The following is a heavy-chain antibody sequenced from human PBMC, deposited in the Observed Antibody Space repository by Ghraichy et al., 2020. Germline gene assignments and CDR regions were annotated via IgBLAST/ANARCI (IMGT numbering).Heavy chain of an antibody. CDR3: AGGYHSGNYYNEY. V-gene: IGHV4-39*01. Sequence: SETLSLTCTVSGGSISRGTYYWGLIRQPPGKGLEWIGSIYYSGSTYYNPSLKSRVTISVDTSKNQFSLKLSSVTAADTAVYYCAGGYHSGNYYNEYWGQGTLVTVSS. CDR2: IYYSGST. D-gene: IGHD3-10*01. CDR1: GGSISRGTYY. J-gene: IGHJ4*02.